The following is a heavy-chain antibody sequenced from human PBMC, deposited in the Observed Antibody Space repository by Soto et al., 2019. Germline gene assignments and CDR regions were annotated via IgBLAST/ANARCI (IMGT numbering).Heavy chain of an antibody. CDR3: ARLGYCSSATCKYYFYYYGMDV. D-gene: IGHD2-2*01. J-gene: IGHJ6*02. V-gene: IGHV3-48*02. Sequence: LRLSCEASGFSFGSYSMNWVRQAPGKGLEWVSFISGRGTTTYYADSVRGRFTVSRDNAKNSLSLEVNSLRDEDTAVYYCARLGYCSSATCKYYFYYYGMDVWGQGTTVTVSS. CDR2: ISGRGTTT. CDR1: GFSFGSYS.